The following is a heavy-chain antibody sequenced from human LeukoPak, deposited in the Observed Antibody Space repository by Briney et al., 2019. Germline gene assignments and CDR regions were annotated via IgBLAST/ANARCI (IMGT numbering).Heavy chain of an antibody. J-gene: IGHJ5*02. CDR3: AQTGCSSTSCYNPNWFDP. D-gene: IGHD2-2*02. CDR1: GYTFTSYY. CDR2: INPSGGST. V-gene: IGHV1-46*03. Sequence: ASVKVSCKASGYTFTSYYMHWVRQAPGQGLEWMGIINPSGGSTSYAQKFQGRVTMTRDTSTSTVYMELSSLRSEDTAVYYCAQTGCSSTSCYNPNWFDPWGQGTPVTVSS.